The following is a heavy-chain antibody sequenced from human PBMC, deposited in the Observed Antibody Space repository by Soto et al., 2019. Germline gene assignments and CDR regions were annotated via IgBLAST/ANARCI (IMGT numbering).Heavy chain of an antibody. J-gene: IGHJ4*02. D-gene: IGHD5-18*01. CDR3: AKDKGYTYSYFDY. CDR2: IYYSGST. CDR1: EGSSSSYY. V-gene: IGHV4-59*12. Sequence: PSETLSLTCTVSEGSSSSYYWSWIRQPPGKGLEWIGYIYYSGSTNYNPSLKSRVTISVDNSKSTLYLQMNSLRAEDTAVYYCAKDKGYTYSYFDYWGQGTLVTVSS.